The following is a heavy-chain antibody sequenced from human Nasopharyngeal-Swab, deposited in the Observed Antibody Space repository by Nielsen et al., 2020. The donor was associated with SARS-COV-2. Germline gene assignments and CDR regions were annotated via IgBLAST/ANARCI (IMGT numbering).Heavy chain of an antibody. CDR3: ATAFSYSGSYYPDY. D-gene: IGHD1-26*01. V-gene: IGHV1-24*01. J-gene: IGHJ4*02. CDR2: FDPEDVET. Sequence: ASVKVSCKVSGYTLTEFSMHWVRQAPGKGLEWMGGFDPEDVETIYAQKFQGRVTMTEDTSTDTAYMELSSLRSEDTAVYYCATAFSYSGSYYPDYWGQGTLVTVSS. CDR1: GYTLTEFS.